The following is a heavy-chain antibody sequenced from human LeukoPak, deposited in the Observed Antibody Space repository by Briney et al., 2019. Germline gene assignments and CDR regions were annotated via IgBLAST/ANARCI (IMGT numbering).Heavy chain of an antibody. CDR1: GGTFSSSA. Sequence: SVKVSCKASGGTFSSSAISWVRQAPGQGLEWMGGIIPIFGTANYAQKFQGRVTITTDESTSTAYMELSSLRSEDTAVYYCARAPYYYDSSGYYYFDYWGQGTLVTVSS. CDR3: ARAPYYYDSSGYYYFDY. CDR2: IIPIFGTA. D-gene: IGHD3-22*01. J-gene: IGHJ4*02. V-gene: IGHV1-69*05.